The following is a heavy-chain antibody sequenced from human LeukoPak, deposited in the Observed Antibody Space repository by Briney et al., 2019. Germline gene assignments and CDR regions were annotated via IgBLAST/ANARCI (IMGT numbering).Heavy chain of an antibody. J-gene: IGHJ4*02. CDR1: GGSISTSNW. CDR2: IYHSGST. Sequence: SETLSLTCTVSGGSISTSNWWNWVRQPPGKGLQWIGEIYHSGSTNYNPSLKSRVTISLDKSKNLFSLRLTSVTAADTAVYYCVKAAVAVDYWGQGTLVTVSS. D-gene: IGHD6-19*01. V-gene: IGHV4-4*02. CDR3: VKAAVAVDY.